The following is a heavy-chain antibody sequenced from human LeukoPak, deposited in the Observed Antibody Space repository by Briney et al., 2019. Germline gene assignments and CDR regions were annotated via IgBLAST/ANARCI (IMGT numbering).Heavy chain of an antibody. CDR1: GYSITSYW. Sequence: GESLKISCKGSGYSITSYWIGWVRQMPGKGLEWMGIIYPGDSDTRYSPSLQGQVTISADKSISTAYLQWSSLKASDTAMYYCARTVNTDWADYWGQGTLVTVSS. D-gene: IGHD4-17*01. V-gene: IGHV5-51*01. J-gene: IGHJ4*02. CDR2: IYPGDSDT. CDR3: ARTVNTDWADY.